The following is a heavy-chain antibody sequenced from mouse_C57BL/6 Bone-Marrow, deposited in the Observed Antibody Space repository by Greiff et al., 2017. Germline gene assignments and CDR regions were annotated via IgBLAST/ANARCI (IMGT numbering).Heavy chain of an antibody. V-gene: IGHV1-54*01. Sequence: QVQLQQSGAELVRPGTSVKVSCKASGYAFTNYLIEWVKQRPGQGLEWIGVINPGSGGTNYNEKFKGKATLTAAKSSSTAYMQLSSLTSEDSAVSVCARVTVVATDWYFDVWGTGTTVTVSS. CDR1: GYAFTNYL. CDR2: INPGSGGT. CDR3: ARVTVVATDWYFDV. J-gene: IGHJ1*03. D-gene: IGHD1-1*01.